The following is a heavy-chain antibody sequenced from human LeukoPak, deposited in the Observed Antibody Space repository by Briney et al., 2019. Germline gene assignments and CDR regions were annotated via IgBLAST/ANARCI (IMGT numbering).Heavy chain of an antibody. Sequence: ASVKVSCRTSDYTFTNYYMHWVRQAPGQGLEWMGRINPNNGGTNYAQKFQGRVTMTGDTSISTAYMELSSLRSDDTAVYYCTRESGSYHGNDFWGQGTLVTVSS. CDR2: INPNNGGT. CDR1: DYTFTNYY. D-gene: IGHD1-26*01. CDR3: TRESGSYHGNDF. V-gene: IGHV1-2*06. J-gene: IGHJ4*02.